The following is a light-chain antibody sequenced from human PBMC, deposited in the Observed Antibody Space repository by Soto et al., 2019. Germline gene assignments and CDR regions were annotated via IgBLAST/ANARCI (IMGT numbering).Light chain of an antibody. CDR1: HTISSW. CDR3: QQYSTYTPRT. Sequence: DIQMTQSPSTLSGSVGDRVTITCRASHTISSWLAWYQQKPGKAPKILIYKASSLESGVPSRFSGSGSGTEFTLTISSLQPDDFATYYCQQYSTYTPRTFGQGTKVDIK. J-gene: IGKJ1*01. CDR2: KAS. V-gene: IGKV1-5*03.